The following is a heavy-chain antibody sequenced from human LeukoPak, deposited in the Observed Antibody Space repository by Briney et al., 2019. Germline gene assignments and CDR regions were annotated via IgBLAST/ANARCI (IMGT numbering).Heavy chain of an antibody. CDR3: AKEASGYGDYVLYYFDN. D-gene: IGHD4-17*01. CDR2: ISCSGGST. J-gene: IGHJ4*02. Sequence: GSLRPPCAASGFTYSSYAMSWVRQAPGKGLEWVSAISCSGGSTYYADSVKGRFTISRDNSKNTLYLQMNSLRAEDTAVYYCAKEASGYGDYVLYYFDNWGQGTLVTVSP. V-gene: IGHV3-23*01. CDR1: GFTYSSYA.